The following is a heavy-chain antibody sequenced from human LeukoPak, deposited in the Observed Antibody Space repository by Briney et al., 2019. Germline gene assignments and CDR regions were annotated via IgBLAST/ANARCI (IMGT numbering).Heavy chain of an antibody. CDR2: INHSGST. J-gene: IGHJ4*02. CDR3: ASLSIFDHGDYVTQRGYFDY. V-gene: IGHV4-34*01. Sequence: SETLSLTCAVYGGSFSGYYWSWIRQPPGKGLEWIGEINHSGSTNYNPSLKSRVTISVDTSKNQFSLKLSSVTAADTAVYYCASLSIFDHGDYVTQRGYFDYWGQGTLVTVSS. D-gene: IGHD4-17*01. CDR1: GGSFSGYY.